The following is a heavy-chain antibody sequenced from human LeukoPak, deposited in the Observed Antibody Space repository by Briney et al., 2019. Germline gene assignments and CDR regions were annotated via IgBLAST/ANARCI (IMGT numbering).Heavy chain of an antibody. Sequence: GGSLRLSCAASGFTVSSNYMNWVRQAPGKGLDWVSVIYGGGNIYYADSVEGRFTISKDNSKNTLYLQMSSLRAEDTAVYYCARGAGYNYPYYFDYWGQGTLVTVSS. V-gene: IGHV3-53*01. CDR1: GFTVSSNY. D-gene: IGHD5-24*01. CDR3: ARGAGYNYPYYFDY. CDR2: IYGGGNI. J-gene: IGHJ4*02.